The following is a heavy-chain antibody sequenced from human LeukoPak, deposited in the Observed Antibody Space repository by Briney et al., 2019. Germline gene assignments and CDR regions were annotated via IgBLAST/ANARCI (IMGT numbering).Heavy chain of an antibody. V-gene: IGHV4-59*12. D-gene: IGHD6-6*01. CDR1: GGSISSYY. J-gene: IGHJ5*02. Sequence: SETLSLTCTVSGGSISSYYWSWIRQPPGKGLEWIGYIYYSGSTNYNPSLKSRVTISVDTSKNQFSLKLSSVTAADTAVYYCARGPRFRIAASRFDPWGQGTLVTVSS. CDR3: ARGPRFRIAASRFDP. CDR2: IYYSGST.